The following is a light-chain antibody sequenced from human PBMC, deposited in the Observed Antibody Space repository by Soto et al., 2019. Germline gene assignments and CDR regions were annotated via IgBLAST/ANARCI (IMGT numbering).Light chain of an antibody. J-gene: IGKJ3*01. Sequence: EIVLTQSPGTLSLSPGERATLSCRASQSVTINYLAWYQQKPGQAPRLLIYGASTRATGIPDRFTGSGSGTDFTLTISSLQPEDSATYYCLQHNSYPLTFGPGTKVGVK. CDR2: GAS. CDR3: LQHNSYPLT. V-gene: IGKV3-20*01. CDR1: QSVTINY.